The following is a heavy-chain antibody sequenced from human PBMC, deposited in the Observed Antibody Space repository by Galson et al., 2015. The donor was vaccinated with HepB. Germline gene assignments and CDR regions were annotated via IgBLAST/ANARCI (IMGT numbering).Heavy chain of an antibody. CDR3: ARALKQRYHYFDY. CDR1: RGTFSSYA. Sequence: SVKVSCKASRGTFSSYAISWVRQAPGQGLEWMGGIIPIFGTANYAQKFQGRVTITADKSTSTAYMELSSLRSEDTAVYYCARALKQRYHYFDYWGQGTLVTVSS. V-gene: IGHV1-69*06. D-gene: IGHD1-1*01. CDR2: IIPIFGTA. J-gene: IGHJ4*02.